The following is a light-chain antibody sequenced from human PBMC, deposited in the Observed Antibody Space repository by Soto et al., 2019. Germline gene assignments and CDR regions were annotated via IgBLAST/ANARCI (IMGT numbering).Light chain of an antibody. V-gene: IGKV3D-15*01. CDR3: QQYNDWPLT. J-gene: IGKJ4*01. CDR1: QTVSSN. CDR2: GSS. Sequence: EIVMTQSPATLSVSPGEGATLSCRASQTVSSNIAWYQQKRGQAPRLLIYGSSTRATGIPARFSGSGSGTEFTLTISSLQPEDFAGYYCQQYNDWPLTFGGGTKVEIK.